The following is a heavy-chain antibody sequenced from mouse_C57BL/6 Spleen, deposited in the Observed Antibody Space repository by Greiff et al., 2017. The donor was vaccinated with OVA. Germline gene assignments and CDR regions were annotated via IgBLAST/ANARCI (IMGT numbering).Heavy chain of an antibody. Sequence: QVQLQQSGAELVRPGASVTLSCKASGYTFTDYEMHWVKQTPVHGLEWIGAIDPETGGTAYNQKFKGKAILTADKSSSTAHMELRSLTSEDSAVYYCTRWSLSLYAMDYWGQGTSVTVSS. V-gene: IGHV1-15*01. J-gene: IGHJ4*01. CDR2: IDPETGGT. CDR1: GYTFTDYE. CDR3: TRWSLSLYAMDY. D-gene: IGHD1-1*02.